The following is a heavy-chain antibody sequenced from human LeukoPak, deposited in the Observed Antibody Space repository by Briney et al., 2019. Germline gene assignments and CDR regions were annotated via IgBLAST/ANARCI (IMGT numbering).Heavy chain of an antibody. CDR1: GFTFSSYS. J-gene: IGHJ4*02. D-gene: IGHD3-10*01. CDR3: ARARGSGSFDY. V-gene: IGHV3-48*01. Sequence: GGSLRLSCAASGFTFSSYSMNWVRQAPGKGLEWVSYISSSSSTIYYADSVKGRFTISRDNAKNSLYLQMNRLRAEDTAVYYCARARGSGSFDYWGQGTLVTVSS. CDR2: ISSSSSTI.